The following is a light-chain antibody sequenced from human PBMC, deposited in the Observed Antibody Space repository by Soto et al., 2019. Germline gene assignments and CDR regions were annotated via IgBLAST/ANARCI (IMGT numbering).Light chain of an antibody. Sequence: DIQMTQSPSSLSASVGDRVTITCRASQSISSYLNWYQQKPGKAPKLLSYAASSLQSGVPSRFSGSGSGTDFTLTISSLQPEDFATYYCQQSYAFGPGNKVDIK. CDR1: QSISSY. CDR2: AAS. V-gene: IGKV1-39*01. J-gene: IGKJ3*01. CDR3: QQSYA.